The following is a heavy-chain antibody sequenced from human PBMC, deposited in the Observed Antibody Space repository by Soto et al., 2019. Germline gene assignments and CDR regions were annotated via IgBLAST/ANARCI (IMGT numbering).Heavy chain of an antibody. J-gene: IGHJ6*02. V-gene: IGHV3-33*01. Sequence: QVQLVESGGGVVQPGRSLRLSCAASGFTFSSYGMHWVRQAPGKGLEWVAVIWYDGSNKYYADSVKGRFTISRDNSKNTLYLQMNSLRAEETAVYYCARGGSGYEIGYSSGWYRLYGMDVWGQGTTVTVSS. CDR3: ARGGSGYEIGYSSGWYRLYGMDV. CDR1: GFTFSSYG. D-gene: IGHD6-19*01. CDR2: IWYDGSNK.